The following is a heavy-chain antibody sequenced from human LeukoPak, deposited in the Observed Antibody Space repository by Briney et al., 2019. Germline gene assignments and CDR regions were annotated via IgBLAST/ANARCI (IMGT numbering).Heavy chain of an antibody. Sequence: PAETLSLTCAVYGGFFGGYYWSWIRQPPGKGLEWVGSIHYGGSTNYNPALKSRGTISVDTSKKQFSLKLISVTAADKAVFYCARGYCSGGSCYSYYYYNYMDVW. V-gene: IGHV4-34*01. J-gene: IGHJ6*03. CDR1: GGFFGGYY. CDR3: ARGYCSGGSCYSYYYYNYMDV. CDR2: IHYGGST. D-gene: IGHD2-15*01.